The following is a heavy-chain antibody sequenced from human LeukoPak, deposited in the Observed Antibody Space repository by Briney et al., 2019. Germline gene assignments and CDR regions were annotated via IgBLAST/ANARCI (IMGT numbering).Heavy chain of an antibody. CDR1: GFTFDDYA. Sequence: GGSLRLSCAASGFTFDDYAMHWVRQAPGKGLEWVSGISWNSGSIGYADSVKGRFTISRDNAKNSLYLQMNSLRAEDTALYYCAKDIVDYYYYGMDVWGQGTTVTVSS. CDR3: AKDIVDYYYYGMDV. V-gene: IGHV3-9*01. CDR2: ISWNSGSI. J-gene: IGHJ6*02. D-gene: IGHD1-26*01.